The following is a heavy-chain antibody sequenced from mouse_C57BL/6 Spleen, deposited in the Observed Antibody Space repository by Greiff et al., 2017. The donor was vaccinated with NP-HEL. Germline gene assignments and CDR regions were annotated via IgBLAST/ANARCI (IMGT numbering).Heavy chain of an antibody. V-gene: IGHV5-6*02. J-gene: IGHJ4*01. CDR3: ARHGVYDDDLSAMDY. CDR1: GFTFSSYG. Sequence: DVMLVESGGDLVKPGGSLKLSCAASGFTFSSYGMSWVRQTPDKRLEWVATISSGGSYTYYPDSVKGRFTISRDNAKNTLYMQMSSLTSEDTAMYYCARHGVYDDDLSAMDYWGQGTSVTVSS. D-gene: IGHD2-4*01. CDR2: ISSGGSYT.